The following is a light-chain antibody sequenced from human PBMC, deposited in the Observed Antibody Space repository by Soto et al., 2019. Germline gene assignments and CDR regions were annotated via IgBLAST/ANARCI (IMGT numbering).Light chain of an antibody. Sequence: EIVMTQSPATLPVSPGERVTLSCRASQSVNSNMAWYQQKPGQVPRVLIYGASTRATGIPARFSGSGSGTEFTLTITNLQPEDFAVYHCQQYDNWPPWTFGQGTKVEIK. V-gene: IGKV3-15*01. CDR1: QSVNSN. CDR2: GAS. CDR3: QQYDNWPPWT. J-gene: IGKJ1*01.